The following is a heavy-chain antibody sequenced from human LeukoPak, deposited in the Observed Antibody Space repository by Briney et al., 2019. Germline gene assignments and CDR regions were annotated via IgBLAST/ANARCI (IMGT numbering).Heavy chain of an antibody. CDR3: ARDCGGDCYSEGGYFDY. J-gene: IGHJ4*02. CDR1: GGSLSSGGYY. Sequence: PSHTLSLTCTVSGGSLSSGGYYCSWIRQHPGRGWGWHGYIYYSRSTYDNPSLKSRLTTSVDTSKNQFSLKRSSVTAADTALYYWARDCGGDCYSEGGYFDYWGQGTLVTVSS. D-gene: IGHD2-21*02. CDR2: IYYSRST. V-gene: IGHV4-31*03.